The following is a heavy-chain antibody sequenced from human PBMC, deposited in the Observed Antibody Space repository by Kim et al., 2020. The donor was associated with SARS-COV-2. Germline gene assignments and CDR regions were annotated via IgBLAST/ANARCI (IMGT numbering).Heavy chain of an antibody. Sequence: GGSLRLSCAASGFTFGDYAMHWVRQAPGKGLEWVSGISWNSGSIGYVDSVKGRFTISRDNAKNSLYLQMNSLRAEDTALYYCASRTRRDGYNYFDYWGQGTLVTVSS. CDR2: ISWNSGSI. CDR3: ASRTRRDGYNYFDY. J-gene: IGHJ4*02. V-gene: IGHV3-9*01. CDR1: GFTFGDYA. D-gene: IGHD5-12*01.